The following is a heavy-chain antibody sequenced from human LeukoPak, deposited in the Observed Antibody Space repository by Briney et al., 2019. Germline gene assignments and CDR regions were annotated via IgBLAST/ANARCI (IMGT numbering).Heavy chain of an antibody. CDR3: ARDLSWKLFGMDV. CDR1: GGSISSYY. Sequence: SETLSLTCTVSGGSISSYYWNWIRQSPSRGLEWLGRTYYRSKWYNDYAVSVKSRITINPDTSKNQFSLQLNSVTPEDTAVYYCARDLSWKLFGMDVWGQGTTVTVSS. D-gene: IGHD1-1*01. J-gene: IGHJ6*02. V-gene: IGHV6-1*01. CDR2: TYYRSKWYN.